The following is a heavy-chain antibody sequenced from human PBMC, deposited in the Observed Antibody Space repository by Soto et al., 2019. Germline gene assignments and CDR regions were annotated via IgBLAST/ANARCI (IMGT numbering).Heavy chain of an antibody. CDR3: ARGGYSGYDYYYYGMDV. V-gene: IGHV4-59*01. J-gene: IGHJ6*02. CDR2: IYYSGST. Sequence: PAETLSLTCTVSGVTFSSYYRSWIRQPPGKGLEWVGYIYYSGSTNYNPSLKSRVTISVDTHKNQFSLKLSSVTAAETAVYYCARGGYSGYDYYYYGMDVWGQGTTVTVSS. D-gene: IGHD5-12*01. CDR1: GVTFSSYY.